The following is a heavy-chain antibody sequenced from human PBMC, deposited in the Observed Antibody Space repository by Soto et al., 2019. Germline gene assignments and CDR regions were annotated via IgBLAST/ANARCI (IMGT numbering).Heavy chain of an antibody. CDR3: ARGCGGDCGDAFDI. CDR2: IIHIFGTA. Sequence: QVQLVQSGAEVKKPGSSVKVSCKASGGTFSSYAISWVRQAPGQGLEWMGGIIHIFGTANYAQKFQGRVTITADESTSTAYMELSILRSEDTDVYYCARGCGGDCGDAFDIWGQGTMVTVSS. J-gene: IGHJ3*02. D-gene: IGHD2-21*02. V-gene: IGHV1-69*01. CDR1: GGTFSSYA.